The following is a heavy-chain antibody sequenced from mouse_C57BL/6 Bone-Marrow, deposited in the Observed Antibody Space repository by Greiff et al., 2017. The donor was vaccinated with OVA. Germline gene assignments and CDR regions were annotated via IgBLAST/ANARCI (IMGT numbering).Heavy chain of an antibody. CDR1: GYSITSGYY. V-gene: IGHV3-6*01. Sequence: DVQLQESGPGLVKPSQSLSLTCSVTGYSITSGYYWNWIRQFPGNKLEWMGYISYDGSNNYNPSLKNRISITRDTSKNQFFLKLNSVTTEDTATYYCARDPIYYYGSSYVNYAMDYWGQGTSVTVSS. D-gene: IGHD1-1*01. CDR3: ARDPIYYYGSSYVNYAMDY. J-gene: IGHJ4*01. CDR2: ISYDGSN.